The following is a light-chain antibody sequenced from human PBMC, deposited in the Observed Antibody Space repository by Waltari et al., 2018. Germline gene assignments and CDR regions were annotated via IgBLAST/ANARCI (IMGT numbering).Light chain of an antibody. Sequence: ETVMMQSPATLSLSPGERATLSCRASQSVGSSLAWYQQKPGPAPRLLTYYASTRATDIPDWVSGSGSGKEFTLIISSLAPEDVGSYYRQKYNDWALTFGGGTKVEFK. V-gene: IGKV3D-15*02. CDR1: QSVGSS. CDR2: YAS. CDR3: QKYNDWALT. J-gene: IGKJ4*01.